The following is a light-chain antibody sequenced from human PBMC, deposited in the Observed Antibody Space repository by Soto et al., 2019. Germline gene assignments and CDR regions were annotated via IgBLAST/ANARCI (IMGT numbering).Light chain of an antibody. J-gene: IGKJ1*01. Sequence: EVVMTQSPGTLSLSPGEXXXXXXRASQSVSSYLAWYQQKPGQAXRLLXYXAXXXXXXXXARFSGSGSGTEFTLTISSLQSEDFAVYYCQQXXXXWTFGQGTKVDIK. V-gene: IGKV3-15*01. CDR1: QSVSSY. CDR2: XAX. CDR3: QQXXXXWT.